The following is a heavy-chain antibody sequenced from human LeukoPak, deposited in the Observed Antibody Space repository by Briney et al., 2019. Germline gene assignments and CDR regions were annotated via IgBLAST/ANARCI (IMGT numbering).Heavy chain of an antibody. V-gene: IGHV4-59*08. CDR3: ARLNSGTYSPAYFDY. CDR2: IYYSGST. Sequence: SETLSLTCTVSGGSISSYYWSWIRQPPGKGLEWIGHIYYSGSTNYNPSLKSRVTISVDTSKNQFSLKLSSVTAADTAVYYCARLNSGTYSPAYFDYWGQGTLVTVSS. D-gene: IGHD1-26*01. J-gene: IGHJ4*02. CDR1: GGSISSYY.